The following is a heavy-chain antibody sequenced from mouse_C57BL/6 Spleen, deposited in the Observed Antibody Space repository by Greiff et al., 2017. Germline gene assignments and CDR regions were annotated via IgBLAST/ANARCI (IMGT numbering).Heavy chain of an antibody. CDR2: ISYDGSN. Sequence: EVQLQESGPGLVKPSQSLSLTCSVTGYSITSGYYWNWIRQFPGNKLEWMGYISYDGSNNYNPSLKNRISITRDTSKNQFFLKLNSVTTEDTATYYCASVYYYGSSPYAMDYWGQGTSVTVSS. J-gene: IGHJ4*01. CDR3: ASVYYYGSSPYAMDY. V-gene: IGHV3-6*01. D-gene: IGHD1-1*01. CDR1: GYSITSGYY.